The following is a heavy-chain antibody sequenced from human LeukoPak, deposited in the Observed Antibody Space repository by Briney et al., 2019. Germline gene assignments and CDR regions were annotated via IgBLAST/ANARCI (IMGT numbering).Heavy chain of an antibody. CDR2: IRSDGSNK. J-gene: IGHJ4*02. D-gene: IGHD6-19*01. Sequence: GGSLRLSCAGSGFSFSSYGMHWVRQAPGKGLEWMAFIRSDGSNKYYADSVKGRFTISRDNSKNTLYLQMNSLRAEDTAVYYCARILDSAWGELGYWGQGTLVTGSS. CDR1: GFSFSSYG. V-gene: IGHV3-30*02. CDR3: ARILDSAWGELGY.